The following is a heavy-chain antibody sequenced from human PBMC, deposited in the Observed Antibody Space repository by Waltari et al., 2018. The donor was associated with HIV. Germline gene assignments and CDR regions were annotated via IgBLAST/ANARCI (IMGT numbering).Heavy chain of an antibody. V-gene: IGHV1-2*02. Sequence: QVQLVQSGAELKKSGASVKVSCKPSGYTFTDYYIHWVRQAPGPGLEWMGWININSGGTNFSQKFRGRVTLTRDTSISTAYMQLSSLGSDDTAIYYCTRAQSHVHGLDVWGQGTTVTVSS. CDR1: GYTFTDYY. CDR2: ININSGGT. CDR3: TRAQSHVHGLDV. J-gene: IGHJ6*02.